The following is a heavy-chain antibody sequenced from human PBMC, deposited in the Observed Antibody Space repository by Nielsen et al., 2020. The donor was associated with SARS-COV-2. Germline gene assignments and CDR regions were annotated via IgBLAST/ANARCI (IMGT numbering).Heavy chain of an antibody. J-gene: IGHJ6*02. V-gene: IGHV1-18*01. D-gene: IGHD5-12*01. CDR1: VYTFTSYA. CDR2: ISAYNGNT. Sequence: ASVKVSCKASVYTFTSYAMHWVRQAPGQRLEWMGWISAYNGNTNYAQKLQGRVTMTTDTSTSTAYMELRSLRSDDTAVYYCARVVGVATGATPYYYYGMDVWGQGTTVTVSS. CDR3: ARVVGVATGATPYYYYGMDV.